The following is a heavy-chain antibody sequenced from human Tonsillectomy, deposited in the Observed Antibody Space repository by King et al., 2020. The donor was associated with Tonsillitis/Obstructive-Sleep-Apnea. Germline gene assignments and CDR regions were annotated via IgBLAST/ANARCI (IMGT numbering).Heavy chain of an antibody. CDR3: ANAVLHSGYSYGPPDF. V-gene: IGHV3-23*04. Sequence: VQLVESGGGLVQPGGSLRLSCAASGFTFSSYAMSWVRQAPGKGLEWVSGISPSGGSTYYAGSVKGRFTISRDNSKNTLYLQMNSLRAEDTAVYYCANAVLHSGYSYGPPDFWGQGTLVTVSS. D-gene: IGHD5-18*01. CDR2: ISPSGGST. CDR1: GFTFSSYA. J-gene: IGHJ4*02.